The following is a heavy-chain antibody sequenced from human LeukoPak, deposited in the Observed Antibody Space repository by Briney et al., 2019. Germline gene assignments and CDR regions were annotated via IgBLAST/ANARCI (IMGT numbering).Heavy chain of an antibody. Sequence: SVKVSCKASGGTFSSYAISWVRQAPGQGLEWMGGIIPIFGSANYAQKFQGRVTITTDESTSTAYMELSSLRSEDTAVYYCARVIPSVIVVVPAAIGWFDPWGQGTLVTVSS. CDR3: ARVIPSVIVVVPAAIGWFDP. D-gene: IGHD2-2*01. V-gene: IGHV1-69*05. CDR1: GGTFSSYA. J-gene: IGHJ5*02. CDR2: IIPIFGSA.